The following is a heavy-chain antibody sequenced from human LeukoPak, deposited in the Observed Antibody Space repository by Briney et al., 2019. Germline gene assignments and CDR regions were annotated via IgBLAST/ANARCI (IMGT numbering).Heavy chain of an antibody. V-gene: IGHV1-18*01. CDR1: GYTFTNYG. J-gene: IGHJ4*02. Sequence: VASVKVSCKASGYTFTNYGISWVRQAPGQGLEWMGWISAYNGNTNYAQKLQDRVTMTTDTSTSPAYMEVRSLRSDDTAVYYCARGAYCGGDCYQRSLDYWGQGALVTVSS. CDR2: ISAYNGNT. CDR3: ARGAYCGGDCYQRSLDY. D-gene: IGHD2-21*02.